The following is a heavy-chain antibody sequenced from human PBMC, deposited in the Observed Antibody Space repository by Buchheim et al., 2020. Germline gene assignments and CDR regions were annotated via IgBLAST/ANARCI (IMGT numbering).Heavy chain of an antibody. Sequence: EVQLVESGGGLVQPGGSLRLSCGASGFTFSSYWMSWVRQAPGKGLELVANIKHDGTAQFYVDSVKGRFTISRANAKNPLYLQMNSLRVEDTAVYYCSRAEDYWGQGTL. CDR1: GFTFSSYW. CDR2: IKHDGTAQ. V-gene: IGHV3-7*01. D-gene: IGHD1-14*01. J-gene: IGHJ4*02. CDR3: SRAEDY.